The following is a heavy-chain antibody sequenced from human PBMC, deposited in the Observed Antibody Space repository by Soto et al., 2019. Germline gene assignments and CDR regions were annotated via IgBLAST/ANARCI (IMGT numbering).Heavy chain of an antibody. V-gene: IGHV4-61*01. CDR3: ARVVVGARSGWFDP. D-gene: IGHD1-26*01. Sequence: SETLSLTCTVSGGSVRSGSYYWSWIRQPPGKGLEWIGYIYYSGSTNYNPFLKSRVIISVDTSKNQFSLKLSSVTAADTAVYYCARVVVGARSGWFDPWGQGTLVTVS. CDR2: IYYSGST. J-gene: IGHJ5*02. CDR1: GGSVRSGSYY.